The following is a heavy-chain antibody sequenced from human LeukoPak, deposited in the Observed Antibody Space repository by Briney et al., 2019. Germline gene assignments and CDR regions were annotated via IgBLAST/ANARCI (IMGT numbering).Heavy chain of an antibody. V-gene: IGHV3-30*04. D-gene: IGHD4-17*01. CDR1: GFTLRSHA. Sequence: GRSLRLSCAASGFTLRSHAMHWVRQAPGKGLDWVAVISYDGSRKYYADSVKGRFTISRDNSKNTLYLQMNSLTIEDTAVCYCARDHDGDYLDYWGQGTLVTVSS. CDR3: ARDHDGDYLDY. J-gene: IGHJ4*02. CDR2: ISYDGSRK.